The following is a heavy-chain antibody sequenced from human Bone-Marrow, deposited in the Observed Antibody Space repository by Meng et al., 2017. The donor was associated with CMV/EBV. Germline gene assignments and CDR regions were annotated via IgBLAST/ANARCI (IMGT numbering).Heavy chain of an antibody. D-gene: IGHD3-3*01. Sequence: GESLKISCAASGFTFSSYSMNWVRQAPGKGLEWVAFIRYDGSNKYYADSVKGRFTISRDNSKNTLYLQMNSLRAEDTAVYYCAKDGDFWSGYPRGMDVWGKGTTVTVSS. V-gene: IGHV3-30*02. CDR1: GFTFSSYS. CDR3: AKDGDFWSGYPRGMDV. CDR2: IRYDGSNK. J-gene: IGHJ6*04.